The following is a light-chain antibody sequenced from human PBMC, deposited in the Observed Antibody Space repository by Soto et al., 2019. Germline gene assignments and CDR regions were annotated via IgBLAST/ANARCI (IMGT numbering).Light chain of an antibody. CDR1: QSGSNNY. Sequence: EIVLTQSPGTLSLSPGERATLSCRASQSGSNNYLARYQQKPGQAPRLLIYGASGRAPGGPDRVSGSGSGTDFILPISRLEPEDFLVYYCQQYGSSPRTFGQGTKVEIK. V-gene: IGKV3-20*01. CDR2: GAS. J-gene: IGKJ1*01. CDR3: QQYGSSPRT.